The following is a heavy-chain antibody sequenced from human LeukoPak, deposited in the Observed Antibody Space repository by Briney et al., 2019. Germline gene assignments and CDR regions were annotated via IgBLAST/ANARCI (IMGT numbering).Heavy chain of an antibody. CDR3: ARGGVGATGYFDY. V-gene: IGHV3-21*01. CDR2: ISSSSSYI. CDR1: GFTFSSYS. Sequence: PGGSLRLSCAASGFTFSSYSMNWVRQAPGKGLEWVSSISSSSSYIYYADSVKGRFTISRDNAKNSLSLQMNSLRAEDTAVYYCARGGVGATGYFDYWGQGTLVTVSS. J-gene: IGHJ4*02. D-gene: IGHD1-26*01.